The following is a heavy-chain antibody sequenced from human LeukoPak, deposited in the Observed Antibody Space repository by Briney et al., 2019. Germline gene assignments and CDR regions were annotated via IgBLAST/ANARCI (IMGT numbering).Heavy chain of an antibody. CDR1: GYTFTSYD. Sequence: ASVEVSCRASGYTFTSYDINWVLRDTGQGRVWRGWTNPNSGNTGYAQKFQGRVTMTRNTSISTAYMELSSLRSEDTAVYYCARSMARYGSGSYPHYYYYMDVWGKGTTVTISS. J-gene: IGHJ6*03. V-gene: IGHV1-8*01. CDR3: ARSMARYGSGSYPHYYYYMDV. D-gene: IGHD3-10*01. CDR2: TNPNSGNT.